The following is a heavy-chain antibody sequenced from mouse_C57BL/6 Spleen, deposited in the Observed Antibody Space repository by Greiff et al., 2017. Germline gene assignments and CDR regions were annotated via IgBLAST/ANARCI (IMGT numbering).Heavy chain of an antibody. V-gene: IGHV5-12*01. Sequence: EVQRVESGGGLVQPGGSLKLSCAASGFTFSDYYMYWVRQTPEKKLEWVAYISNGGGSTYYPDTVKGRFTISRDNAKNTLYLQMSRLKSEDTTMYYCARGGDGRIDYWGQGTTLTVSS. D-gene: IGHD2-3*01. J-gene: IGHJ2*01. CDR3: ARGGDGRIDY. CDR2: ISNGGGST. CDR1: GFTFSDYY.